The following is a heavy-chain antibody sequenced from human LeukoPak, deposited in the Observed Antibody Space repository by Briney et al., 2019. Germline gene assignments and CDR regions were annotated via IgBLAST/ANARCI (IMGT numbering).Heavy chain of an antibody. Sequence: SETLSLTCTVSGGSISSYYWSWIRQPPGKGLEWIGYIYYSGSTNYNPSLKSRVTISVDTSKNQFSLKLSSVTAADTAVYYCARAGGGYSYGYGPTFVWGQGTLVTVSS. D-gene: IGHD5-18*01. J-gene: IGHJ4*02. CDR2: IYYSGST. V-gene: IGHV4-59*08. CDR3: ARAGGGYSYGYGPTFV. CDR1: GGSISSYY.